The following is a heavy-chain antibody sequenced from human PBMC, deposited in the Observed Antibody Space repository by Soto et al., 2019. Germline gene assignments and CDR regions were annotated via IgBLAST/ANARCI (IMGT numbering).Heavy chain of an antibody. Sequence: QVQLQQWGAGLLKPSETLSLTCAVYGGSFSGYYWSWIRQPPGKGLEWFGEINHSGSTNYNPSLKSRVTISVVTSKNQFSLKLSSVTAADTAVYYCAVLRRTGPYYFDYWGQGTLVTVSS. CDR3: AVLRRTGPYYFDY. CDR2: INHSGST. D-gene: IGHD2-2*01. V-gene: IGHV4-34*01. J-gene: IGHJ4*02. CDR1: GGSFSGYY.